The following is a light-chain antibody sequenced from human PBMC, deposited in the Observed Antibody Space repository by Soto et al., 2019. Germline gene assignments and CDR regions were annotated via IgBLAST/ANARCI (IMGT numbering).Light chain of an antibody. CDR2: RNS. CDR3: AAWDDSLSGVV. Sequence: QLVLTQPPSVSGTPGQRVTISCSGSSSNIGSDYVYWYQQLPGTAPKLLIYRNSQRPSGVPDRFSGSKSGTSASLAISGLRSEDEADYSCAAWDDSLSGVVFGGGTKLTVL. CDR1: SSNIGSDY. V-gene: IGLV1-47*01. J-gene: IGLJ2*01.